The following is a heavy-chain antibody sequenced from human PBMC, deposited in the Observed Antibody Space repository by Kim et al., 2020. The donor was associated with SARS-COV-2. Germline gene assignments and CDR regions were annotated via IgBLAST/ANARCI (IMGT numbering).Heavy chain of an antibody. CDR3: ARGGSYSFEY. CDR2: LNQDGSDK. V-gene: IGHV3-7*01. D-gene: IGHD6-13*01. J-gene: IGHJ4*02. CDR1: GFTFSDYW. Sequence: GGSLRLSCAASGFTFSDYWMRWVRHSPGKGLEWVADLNQDGSDKHYMESVKGRFTISRDNAKNSLFLQMVSLRAEDAALYYCARGGSYSFEYWSQGTLVTVSS.